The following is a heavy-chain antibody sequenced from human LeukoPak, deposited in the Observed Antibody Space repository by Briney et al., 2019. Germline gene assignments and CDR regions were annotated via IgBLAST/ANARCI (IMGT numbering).Heavy chain of an antibody. D-gene: IGHD3-9*01. CDR2: MNPNSGNT. V-gene: IGHV1-8*01. CDR3: ARSLGAYFDWEKVDFDY. Sequence: ASVKVSCKASGYTFTSYDINWVRQATGQGLEWMGWMNPNSGNTGYAQKFQGRVTMTTDTSTSTAYMELRSLRSDDTAVYYCARSLGAYFDWEKVDFDYWGQGTLVTVSS. J-gene: IGHJ4*02. CDR1: GYTFTSYD.